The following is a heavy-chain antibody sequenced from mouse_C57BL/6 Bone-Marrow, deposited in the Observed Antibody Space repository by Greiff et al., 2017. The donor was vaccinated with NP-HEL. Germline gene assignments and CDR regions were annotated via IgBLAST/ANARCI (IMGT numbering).Heavy chain of an antibody. J-gene: IGHJ3*01. D-gene: IGHD2-4*01. CDR2: ISNGGGST. CDR1: GFTFSDYY. Sequence: EVKLVESGGGLVQPGGSLKLSCAASGFTFSDYYMYWVRQTPEKRLEWVAYISNGGGSTYYPDTVKGRFTISRDNAKNTLYRQMSRLKSEDTAMYYCARQGYYDDDGAWCAYWGQGTLVTVSA. CDR3: ARQGYYDDDGAWCAY. V-gene: IGHV5-12*01.